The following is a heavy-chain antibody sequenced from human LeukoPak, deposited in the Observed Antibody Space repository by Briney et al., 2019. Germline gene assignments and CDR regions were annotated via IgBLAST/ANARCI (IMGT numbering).Heavy chain of an antibody. CDR3: ARAEAVAGTHPFDY. D-gene: IGHD6-19*01. J-gene: IGHJ4*02. V-gene: IGHV4-59*01. CDR1: GGSISSYY. CDR2: IYYSGST. Sequence: SETLSLTCTVSGGSISSYYWTWIRQPPSQGLEWIGYIYYSGSTNYNPSLKSRVTISVDTSKNQFSLKLSSATAADTAVYYCARAEAVAGTHPFDYWGQGTLVTVSS.